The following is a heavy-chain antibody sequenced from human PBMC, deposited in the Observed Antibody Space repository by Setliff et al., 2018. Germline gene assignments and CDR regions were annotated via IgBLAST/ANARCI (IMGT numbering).Heavy chain of an antibody. J-gene: IGHJ4*02. CDR1: GYTFTSYG. Sequence: ASVKVSCKASGYTFTSYGISWVRQAPGQGLEWMGWINTKTGNPTYAQGFTGRFVFSLDTSVSTAYLQISSLKAEDTAVYYCARDLRRTAYGSGSYPPGYWGQGTLVTVSS. CDR2: INTKTGNP. D-gene: IGHD3-10*01. V-gene: IGHV7-4-1*02. CDR3: ARDLRRTAYGSGSYPPGY.